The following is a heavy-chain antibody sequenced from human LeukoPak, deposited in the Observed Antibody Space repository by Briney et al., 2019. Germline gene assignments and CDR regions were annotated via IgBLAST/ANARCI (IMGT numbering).Heavy chain of an antibody. J-gene: IGHJ4*02. CDR1: GGSISSSSYY. CDR3: ARNSGSYGSSDY. CDR2: IYYSGST. V-gene: IGHV4-39*07. Sequence: PSETLSLTCTVSGGSISSSSYYWGWIRQPPGKGLEWIGSIYYSGSTYYNPSLKSRVTISVDTSKNQFSLKLSSVTAADTAVYYCARNSGSYGSSDYWGQGTLVTVSS. D-gene: IGHD1-26*01.